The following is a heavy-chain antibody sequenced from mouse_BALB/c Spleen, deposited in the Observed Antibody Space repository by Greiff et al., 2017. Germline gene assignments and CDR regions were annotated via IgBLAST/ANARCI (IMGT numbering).Heavy chain of an antibody. D-gene: IGHD1-1*01. V-gene: IGHV5-6-4*01. CDR2: ISSGGSYT. CDR1: GFTFSSYT. J-gene: IGHJ4*01. Sequence: EVKVEESGGGLVKPGGSLKLSCAASGFTFSSYTMSWVRQTPEKRLEWVATISSGGSYTYYPDSVKGRFTISRDNAKNTLYLQMSSLKSEDTAMYYCTRDRVYYGSSYGYAMDYWGQGTSVTVSS. CDR3: TRDRVYYGSSYGYAMDY.